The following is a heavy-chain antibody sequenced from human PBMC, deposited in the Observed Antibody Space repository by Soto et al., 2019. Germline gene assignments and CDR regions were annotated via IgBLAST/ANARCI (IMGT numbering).Heavy chain of an antibody. D-gene: IGHD6-19*01. CDR3: AKDRSENFWVYYYAMDV. V-gene: IGHV3-23*01. Sequence: GGSLRLSCEASGFNFGAYAMSWVRQAPGKGLEWVSGISGSSSGTYYTDSVKGRFTISRDNSKNTVYLQMSSLRGEDTAVYYCAKDRSENFWVYYYAMDVWGQGTAVTVSS. J-gene: IGHJ6*02. CDR2: ISGSSSGT. CDR1: GFNFGAYA.